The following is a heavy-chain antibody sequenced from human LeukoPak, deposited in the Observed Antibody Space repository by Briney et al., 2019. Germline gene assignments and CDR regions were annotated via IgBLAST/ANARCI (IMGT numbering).Heavy chain of an antibody. CDR1: GFTFSSYS. CDR3: ARDPIVVVTAGGYFDY. D-gene: IGHD2-21*02. CDR2: ISSSSYI. Sequence: GGSLRLSCAASGFTFSSYSMNWVRQAPGKGLEWVSSISSSSYIYYADSVKGRFTISRDNAKNSLYLQMNSLRAEDTAVYYCARDPIVVVTAGGYFDYWGQGTLVTVSS. J-gene: IGHJ4*02. V-gene: IGHV3-21*01.